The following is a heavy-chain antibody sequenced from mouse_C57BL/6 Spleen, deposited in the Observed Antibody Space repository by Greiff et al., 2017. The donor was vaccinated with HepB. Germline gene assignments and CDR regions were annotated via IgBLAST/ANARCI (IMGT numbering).Heavy chain of an antibody. V-gene: IGHV5-6*01. Sequence: EVQVVESGGDLVKPGGSLKLSCAASGFTFSSYCMSWVRQTPDKRLEWVATISSGGSYTYYPDSVKGRFTISRDNAKNTLYLQMSSLKSEDTAMYYCARLRQLRLPMDYWGQGTSVTVSS. J-gene: IGHJ4*01. D-gene: IGHD3-2*02. CDR1: GFTFSSYC. CDR2: ISSGGSYT. CDR3: ARLRQLRLPMDY.